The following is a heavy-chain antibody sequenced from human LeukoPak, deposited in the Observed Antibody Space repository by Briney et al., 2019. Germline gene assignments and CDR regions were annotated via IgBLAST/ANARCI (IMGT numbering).Heavy chain of an antibody. V-gene: IGHV3-7*04. CDR1: GFTFNSYW. J-gene: IGHJ4*02. CDR2: INQDGGQQ. D-gene: IGHD1-1*01. Sequence: PGGSLRLSCAASGFTFNSYWMNWVRQAPGKGLQWVANINQDGGQQHYVDSVKGRFTISRDNAKNSLYLQINSLRADDTAVYYCARDNSRYDLEYLGQGTLVSDCS. CDR3: ARDNSRYDLEY.